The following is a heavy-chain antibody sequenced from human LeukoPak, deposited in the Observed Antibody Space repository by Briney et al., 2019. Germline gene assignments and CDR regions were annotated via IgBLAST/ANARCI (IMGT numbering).Heavy chain of an antibody. CDR3: ARGRRGSGSSLHY. D-gene: IGHD3-10*01. CDR1: GGSFSGYY. CDR2: INHSGST. J-gene: IGHJ4*02. V-gene: IGHV4-34*01. Sequence: SETPSLTCAVYGGSFSGYYWSWIRQPPGKGLEWIGEINHSGSTNYNPSLKSRVTVSVDTSKNQFSLKLSSVTAADTAVYYCARGRRGSGSSLHYWGQGALVTVSS.